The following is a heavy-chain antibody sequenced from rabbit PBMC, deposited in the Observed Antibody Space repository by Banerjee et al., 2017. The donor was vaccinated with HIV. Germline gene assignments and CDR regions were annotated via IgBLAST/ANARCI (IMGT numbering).Heavy chain of an antibody. Sequence: QSLEESGGDLVKPGASLTLTCTASGFSFSSSYWICWVRQAPGKGLEWIGCNYAGGSGSTYYASWATGRFTVSRTSSTTVTLQMTSLTAADTATYFCARGNTGGYVAYGYAWDLWGPGTLVTVS. CDR1: GFSFSSSYW. J-gene: IGHJ6*01. D-gene: IGHD6-1*01. V-gene: IGHV1S40*01. CDR2: NYAGGSGST. CDR3: ARGNTGGYVAYGYAWDL.